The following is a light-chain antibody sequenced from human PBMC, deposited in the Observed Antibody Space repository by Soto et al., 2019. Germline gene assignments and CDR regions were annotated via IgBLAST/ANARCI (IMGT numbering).Light chain of an antibody. Sequence: DIQMTQSPSSLSASEGDRVTITCQSSHDVSRNLNWFQQKPGEAPQLLIYDASNSERGVPSRFSGSGSGTDFTLTISILQPEDVATYYCQQYNSMLSFRGGTEVEIK. J-gene: IGKJ4*01. CDR2: DAS. CDR1: HDVSRN. V-gene: IGKV1-33*01. CDR3: QQYNSMLS.